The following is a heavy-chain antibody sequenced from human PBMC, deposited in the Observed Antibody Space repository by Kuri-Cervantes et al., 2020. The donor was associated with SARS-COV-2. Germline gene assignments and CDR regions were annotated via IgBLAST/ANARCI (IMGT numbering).Heavy chain of an antibody. D-gene: IGHD6-13*01. CDR1: GGSIRSGSYY. Sequence: SETLSLTCTVSGGSIRSGSYYWGWIRQSPGKGLEWIGSIYHSGSTYYNPSLKSRVTISVDTSKNQFSLKLSSVTAADTAVYYCARLEIPLVAAAYAYWGQGTLVTVSS. CDR3: ARLEIPLVAAAYAY. V-gene: IGHV4-39*01. J-gene: IGHJ4*02. CDR2: IYHSGST.